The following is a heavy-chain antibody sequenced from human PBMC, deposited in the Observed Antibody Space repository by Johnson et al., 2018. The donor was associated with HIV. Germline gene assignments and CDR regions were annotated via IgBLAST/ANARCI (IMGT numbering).Heavy chain of an antibody. CDR1: GFTFDDYV. J-gene: IGHJ3*02. D-gene: IGHD1-26*01. CDR3: ARVGSGSYLLGAFDI. V-gene: IGHV3-20*04. CDR2: INWNGGST. Sequence: VQLVESRGGVVQPGRSLRLSCAASGFTFDDYVMSWVRQAPGKGLEWVSGINWNGGSTGYADSVKGRFTISRDNAKNSLYLQMNSLRAEDTALYYCARVGSGSYLLGAFDIWGQGTMVTVSS.